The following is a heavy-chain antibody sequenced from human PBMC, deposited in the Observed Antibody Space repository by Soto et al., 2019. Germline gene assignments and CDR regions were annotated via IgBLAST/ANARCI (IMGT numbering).Heavy chain of an antibody. CDR1: GYTFTSYD. J-gene: IGHJ4*02. V-gene: IGHV1-8*01. Sequence: QVQLVQSGAEVKKPGASVKVSCKASGYTFTSYDINWVRQATGQGLEWMGWMNPNSGNTGYAQKFQGRVTMTRNTSISTAYMELSSLRSEDTAVYYCARAVHYYYDSSGYYYGVVYFDYWGQGTLVTVSS. CDR3: ARAVHYYYDSSGYYYGVVYFDY. CDR2: MNPNSGNT. D-gene: IGHD3-22*01.